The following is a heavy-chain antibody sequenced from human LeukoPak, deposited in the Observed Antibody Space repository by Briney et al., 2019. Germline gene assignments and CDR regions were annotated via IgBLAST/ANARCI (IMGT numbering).Heavy chain of an antibody. D-gene: IGHD3-10*01. V-gene: IGHV4-38-2*02. CDR1: GYSISSGYY. J-gene: IGHJ4*02. Sequence: SETLSLTCTVSGYSISSGYYWGWIRQPPGKGLEWIGSIYHSGSTYYNPSLKSRVTISVDTSKNQFSLKLSSVTAADTAVYYCARGLLFGEYYFDHWGQGTLVTVSS. CDR2: IYHSGST. CDR3: ARGLLFGEYYFDH.